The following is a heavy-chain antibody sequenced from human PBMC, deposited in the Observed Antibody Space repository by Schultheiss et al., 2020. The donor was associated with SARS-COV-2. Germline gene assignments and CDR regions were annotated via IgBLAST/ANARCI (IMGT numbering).Heavy chain of an antibody. V-gene: IGHV3-30*04. CDR2: ISYDGSNK. CDR3: ARGRLYYYYYMDV. CDR1: GFTFSSYA. J-gene: IGHJ6*03. Sequence: GGSLRLSCAASGFTFSSYAMHWVRQAPGKGLEWVAVISYDGSNKYYADSVKGRFTISRDNSKNTLYLQMNSLRAEDTAVYYCARGRLYYYYYMDVWGKGTTVTVSS.